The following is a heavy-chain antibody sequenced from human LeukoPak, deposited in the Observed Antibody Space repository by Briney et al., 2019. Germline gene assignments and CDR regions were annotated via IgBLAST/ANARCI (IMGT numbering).Heavy chain of an antibody. J-gene: IGHJ5*02. CDR3: ARDSPTTVTTYGWFDP. Sequence: SETLSLTCTVSGGSVSSGSYYWSWIRQPPGKGLEWIGYIYYSGSTNYNLSLKSRVTISVDTSKNQFSLKLSSVTAADTAVYYCARDSPTTVTTYGWFDPWGQGTLVTVSS. D-gene: IGHD4-17*01. V-gene: IGHV4-61*01. CDR2: IYYSGST. CDR1: GGSVSSGSYY.